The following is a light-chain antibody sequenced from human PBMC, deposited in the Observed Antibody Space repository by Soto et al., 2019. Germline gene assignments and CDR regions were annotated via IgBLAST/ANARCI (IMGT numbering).Light chain of an antibody. J-gene: IGLJ2*01. CDR2: SND. V-gene: IGLV1-44*01. Sequence: QPVLTQPPSASGTPGQRVTISCSGSDSNIGSNTVNWYQQVPGTAPKLLIYSNDQRPSGVPDRFSGSKSGTSASLAVSRLQSEDEADYYCAAWDDSLDGLVFGGGTKLTVL. CDR3: AAWDDSLDGLV. CDR1: DSNIGSNT.